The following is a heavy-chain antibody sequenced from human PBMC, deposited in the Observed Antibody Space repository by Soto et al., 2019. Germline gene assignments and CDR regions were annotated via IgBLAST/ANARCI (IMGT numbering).Heavy chain of an antibody. CDR2: IYYSGNT. V-gene: IGHV4-39*01. J-gene: IGHJ5*02. Sequence: QVQLQESGPGLVKPSDTLSLICTVSGASITSSSYLWGWIRQPPGRGLESIGSIYYSGNTYYNPSLESRVTISIDTSKNQFSLRLSSLTAADTAVYYCARLTYNYGSGSYPWFDPWGLGILVTVSS. D-gene: IGHD3-10*01. CDR1: GASITSSSYL. CDR3: ARLTYNYGSGSYPWFDP.